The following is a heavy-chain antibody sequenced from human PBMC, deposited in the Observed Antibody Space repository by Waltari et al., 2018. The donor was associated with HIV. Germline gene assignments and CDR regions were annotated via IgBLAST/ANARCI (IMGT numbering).Heavy chain of an antibody. Sequence: QMWLQESGPGLVKPSQTLSLTCTVSGGSISNGGYYWNWIRQHPGKGLEWIGYIYYSGNTYYTPSLKSRVTISIDTSKNQFSLKLTSVTAADTAVYYCASRSGGSSRPFDYWGQGTLVTVSS. CDR2: IYYSGNT. CDR3: ASRSGGSSRPFDY. V-gene: IGHV4-31*04. J-gene: IGHJ4*02. D-gene: IGHD6-13*01. CDR1: GGSISNGGYY.